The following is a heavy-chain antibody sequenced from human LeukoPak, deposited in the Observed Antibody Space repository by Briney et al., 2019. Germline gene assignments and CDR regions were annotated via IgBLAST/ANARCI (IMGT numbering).Heavy chain of an antibody. D-gene: IGHD3-10*01. V-gene: IGHV1-18*04. J-gene: IGHJ4*02. CDR2: MNPNSGNT. CDR3: ARSSHRDGDTFDY. CDR1: GYSFTSYW. Sequence: GESLKISCKGSGYSFTSYWIGWVRQATGQGLEWMGWMNPNSGNTGYAQKLQGRVTMTTDPSTTTAYMELRSLRSDDTAVYYCARSSHRDGDTFDYWGQGTLVTVSS.